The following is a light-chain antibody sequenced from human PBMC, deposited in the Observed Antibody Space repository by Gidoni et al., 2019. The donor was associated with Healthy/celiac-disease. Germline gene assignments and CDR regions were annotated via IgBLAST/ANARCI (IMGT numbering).Light chain of an antibody. CDR2: GNS. Sequence: QSVLPQPPSVSGAPGPRVTISCTGSSSNIVAGYDVHWYQQLPGTAPKLLIYGNSNRPSGVPDRFSGSKSGTSASLAITGLQAEDEADYYCQSYDSSLSGVFGTGTKVTVL. CDR1: SSNIVAGYD. J-gene: IGLJ1*01. CDR3: QSYDSSLSGV. V-gene: IGLV1-40*01.